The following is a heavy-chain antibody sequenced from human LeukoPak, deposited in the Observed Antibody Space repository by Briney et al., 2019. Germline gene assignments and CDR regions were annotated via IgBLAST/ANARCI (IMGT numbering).Heavy chain of an antibody. CDR2: INHSGST. CDR3: VSLRYCSSTSCSNGYYYYGMDV. CDR1: GGSFSGYY. Sequence: SETLSLTCAVYGGSFSGYYWSWIRQPPGKGLEWIGEINHSGSTNYNPSLKSRVTISVDTSKNQFSLKLSSVTAADTAVYYCVSLRYCSSTSCSNGYYYYGMDVWGKGTTVTVSS. D-gene: IGHD2-2*01. V-gene: IGHV4-34*01. J-gene: IGHJ6*04.